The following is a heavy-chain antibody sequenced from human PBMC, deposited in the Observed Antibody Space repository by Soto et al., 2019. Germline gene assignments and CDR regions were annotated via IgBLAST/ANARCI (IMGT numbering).Heavy chain of an antibody. CDR2: IIPILGIA. J-gene: IGHJ6*03. CDR1: GGSYSSNT. CDR3: ASYMDV. V-gene: IGHV1-69*02. Sequence: TSVKVTCKDSGGSYSSNTSSWVRQAPGQGLEWMGRIIPILGIANYAQKFQGRVTITADKSTSTAYMELSSLRSEDTAVYYCASYMDVWGKGTTVTVSS.